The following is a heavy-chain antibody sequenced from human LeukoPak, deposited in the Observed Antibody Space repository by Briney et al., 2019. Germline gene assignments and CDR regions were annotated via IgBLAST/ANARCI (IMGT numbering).Heavy chain of an antibody. Sequence: DSVKGRFTISRDNSKNTLYLQMNSLRAEDTAVYYCAGSGSYLQFDYWGQGTLVTVSS. D-gene: IGHD1-26*01. J-gene: IGHJ4*02. CDR3: AGSGSYLQFDY. V-gene: IGHV3-30*03.